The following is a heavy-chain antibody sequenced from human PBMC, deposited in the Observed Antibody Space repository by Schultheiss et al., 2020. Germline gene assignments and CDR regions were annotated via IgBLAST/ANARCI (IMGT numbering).Heavy chain of an antibody. CDR2: IYYSGST. D-gene: IGHD3-3*01. Sequence: SETLSLTCTVSGGSVSSGSYYWSWIRQPPGKGLEWIGYIYYSGSTNYNPSLKSRVTMSVDTSKNQFSLKLSSVTAADTAVYYCARDLRERYYDFWSGDYYYYGMDVWGQGTTVTVSS. V-gene: IGHV4-61*01. CDR3: ARDLRERYYDFWSGDYYYYGMDV. J-gene: IGHJ6*02. CDR1: GGSVSSGSYY.